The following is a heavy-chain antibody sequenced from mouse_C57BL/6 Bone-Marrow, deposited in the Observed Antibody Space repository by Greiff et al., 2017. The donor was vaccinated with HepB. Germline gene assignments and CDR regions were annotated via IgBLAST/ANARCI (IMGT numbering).Heavy chain of an antibody. Sequence: EVQLQQSGAELVKPGASVKLSCTASGFNFKDYYMHWVKQRTEQGLEWIGGIDPEDGETKYDPKFQGKATITADTSSNTAYLQLSSLTSEDTAVYYCASIYYGSSYWGQGTTLTVSS. D-gene: IGHD1-1*01. CDR3: ASIYYGSSY. J-gene: IGHJ2*01. CDR1: GFNFKDYY. V-gene: IGHV14-2*01. CDR2: IDPEDGET.